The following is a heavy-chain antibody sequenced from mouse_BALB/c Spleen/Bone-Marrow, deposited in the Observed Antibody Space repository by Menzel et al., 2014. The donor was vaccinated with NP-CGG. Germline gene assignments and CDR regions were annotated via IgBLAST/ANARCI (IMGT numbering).Heavy chain of an antibody. CDR2: IWSDGNT. V-gene: IGHV2-6*02. D-gene: IGHD2-10*02. J-gene: IGHJ4*01. CDR1: GFSLXSYG. Sequence: VMLVESGPGLVAPSQSLSITCTVSGFSLXSYGVHWVRQPPGKGLEWLVVIWSDGNTTYNSTLKSRLSISKDNSKSQVFLKMNSLQTDDTAMYYCARNPYGNYAMDYWGQGTSVTVSS. CDR3: ARNPYGNYAMDY.